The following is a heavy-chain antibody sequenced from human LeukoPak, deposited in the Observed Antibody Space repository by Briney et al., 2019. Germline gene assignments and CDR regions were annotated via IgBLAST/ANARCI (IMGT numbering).Heavy chain of an antibody. J-gene: IGHJ3*02. Sequence: SETLSLTCTVSGGSISSYYWSWIRQPPGKGLEWIGYIYYSGSTNYNPSLKSRVTISVHTSKNQFSLKLSSVTAADTAVYYCARDDGFYDSSGYYYVAFDIWGQGTMVTVSS. D-gene: IGHD3-22*01. CDR3: ARDDGFYDSSGYYYVAFDI. V-gene: IGHV4-59*01. CDR2: IYYSGST. CDR1: GGSISSYY.